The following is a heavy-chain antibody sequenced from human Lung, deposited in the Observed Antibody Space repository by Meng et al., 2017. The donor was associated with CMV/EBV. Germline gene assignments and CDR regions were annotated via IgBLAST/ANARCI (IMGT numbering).Heavy chain of an antibody. CDR2: ITHSGST. V-gene: IGHV4-34*01. CDR1: GDSFRGYY. J-gene: IGHJ6*02. Sequence: SETLSLXXALYGDSFRGYYWTWIRQPPGNRLEWIGEITHSGSTNFHPSLRGRVTMSLDTSNNQFSLRLSSVTAAATAIYFCARGRRVPRAIIYYYPMDVWGQGXTVTVSS. CDR3: ARGRRVPRAIIYYYPMDV. D-gene: IGHD3-10*01.